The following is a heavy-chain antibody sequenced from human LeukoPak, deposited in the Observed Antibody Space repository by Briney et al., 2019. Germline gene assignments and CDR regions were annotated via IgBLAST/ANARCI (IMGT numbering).Heavy chain of an antibody. CDR1: GFTFSSYA. D-gene: IGHD3-10*01. CDR2: ISGWGGST. V-gene: IGHV3-23*01. J-gene: IGHJ4*02. Sequence: SGGSLRLFCAASGFTFSSYAMSWVRRALGGGLEGVSAISGWGGSTFYADSLKGRFTISRDNSRNTLYLQMNSPRAEDTAVYYCAKGGFRAIIRYYFDYWGQGTLVTVSS. CDR3: AKGGFRAIIRYYFDY.